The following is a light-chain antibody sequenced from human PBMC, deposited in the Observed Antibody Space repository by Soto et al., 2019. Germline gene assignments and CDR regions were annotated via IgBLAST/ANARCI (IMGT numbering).Light chain of an antibody. Sequence: QSVLTQPASVSGSPGQSITISCTGTSSDVGRYNYVSWYQHHPGKAPKLIFYDVSNRPSGVSERFSVSKSGYTASLTISGLQAEDEADYYCSSYTSSSTYVFGTGTKVTVL. CDR2: DVS. J-gene: IGLJ1*01. V-gene: IGLV2-14*03. CDR3: SSYTSSSTYV. CDR1: SSDVGRYNY.